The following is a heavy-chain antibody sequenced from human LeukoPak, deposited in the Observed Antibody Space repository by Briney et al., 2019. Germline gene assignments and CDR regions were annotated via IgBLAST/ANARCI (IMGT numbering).Heavy chain of an antibody. J-gene: IGHJ4*02. CDR2: MNPNSGNT. CDR1: GYTFTSYD. Sequence: ASVKVSCKASGYTFTSYDINRVRQATGQGLEWMGWMNPNSGNTGYAQKFQGRVTMTRNTSISTAYMELSSLRSEDTAVYYCARGRREGYYDSSGYYYNYWGQGTLVTVSS. D-gene: IGHD3-22*01. V-gene: IGHV1-8*01. CDR3: ARGRREGYYDSSGYYYNY.